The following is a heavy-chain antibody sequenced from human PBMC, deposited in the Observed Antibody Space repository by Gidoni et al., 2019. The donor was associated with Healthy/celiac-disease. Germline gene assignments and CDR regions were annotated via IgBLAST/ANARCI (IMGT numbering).Heavy chain of an antibody. D-gene: IGHD5-12*01. CDR1: GFTFSNAW. J-gene: IGHJ6*02. CDR3: TTAGYSGYDLGIYYYYGMDV. Sequence: EVQLVESGGGLVKPGGSLRLSCAASGFTFSNAWMSWVRQAPGKGLEWVGRIKSKTDGGTTDYAAPVKGRFTISRDDSKNTLYLQMNSLKTEDTAVYYCTTAGYSGYDLGIYYYYGMDVWGQGTTVTVSS. V-gene: IGHV3-15*01. CDR2: IKSKTDGGTT.